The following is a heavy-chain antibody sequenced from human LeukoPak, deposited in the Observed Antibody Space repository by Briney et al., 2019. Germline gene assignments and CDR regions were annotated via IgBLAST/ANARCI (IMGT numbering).Heavy chain of an antibody. CDR1: GFTFSSYS. J-gene: IGHJ4*02. Sequence: GGSLRLSCAASGFTFSSYSMNWVRQAPGKGLEWVSSISGSGSATYYADPVKGRFTISRDRSTNTLFLQMSSLRAEDTAVYYCVTHYSDSNGYSNPFDYWGQGTLVTVSS. D-gene: IGHD3-22*01. CDR2: ISGSGSAT. CDR3: VTHYSDSNGYSNPFDY. V-gene: IGHV3-23*01.